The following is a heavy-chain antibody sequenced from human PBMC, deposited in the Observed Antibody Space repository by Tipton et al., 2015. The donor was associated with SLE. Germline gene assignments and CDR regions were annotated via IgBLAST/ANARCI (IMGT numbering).Heavy chain of an antibody. D-gene: IGHD1-26*01. CDR2: IYYSGTT. CDR1: GGSINSSNYY. CDR3: ARSAIVGATLGAIDI. V-gene: IGHV4-39*07. J-gene: IGHJ3*02. Sequence: GLVKPSETLSLTCSVSGGSINSSNYYWGWIRQPPGKGLEWIGNIYYSGTTYYDPSPKSRVTISVDTSKNQFSLRLRSVTAADTAVYYCARSAIVGATLGAIDIWGQGTMVTVSS.